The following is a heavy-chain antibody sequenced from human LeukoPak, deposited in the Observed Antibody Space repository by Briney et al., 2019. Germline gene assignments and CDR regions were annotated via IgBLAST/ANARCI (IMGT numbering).Heavy chain of an antibody. D-gene: IGHD6-19*01. CDR3: AKERIGGSGWPKDFDY. Sequence: GRSLRLSCAASGFTFTSYGMHWVRQAPGKGLEWVAVIWYDGSNKYYADSVKGRFTISRDNSKNTLYLQMNSVRAEDTAVYYCAKERIGGSGWPKDFDYWGQGTLVTVSS. CDR1: GFTFTSYG. CDR2: IWYDGSNK. J-gene: IGHJ4*02. V-gene: IGHV3-33*06.